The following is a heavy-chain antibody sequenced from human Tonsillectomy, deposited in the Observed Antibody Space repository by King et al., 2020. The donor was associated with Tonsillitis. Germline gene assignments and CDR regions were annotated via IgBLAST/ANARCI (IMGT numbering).Heavy chain of an antibody. J-gene: IGHJ5*02. CDR2: VFHRGST. CDR1: GYSIISDDYH. D-gene: IGHD1-14*01. Sequence: VQLQESGPGLVQPSETLSLTCGVSGYSIISDDYHWGWIRQSPGKGLEWIGSVFHRGSTYYNPSLKSRVTISLDRSENHFSLQLTSVTAADTAVYYCARDIALGRIGPWGRGTLLTVSS. V-gene: IGHV4-38-2*01. CDR3: ARDIALGRIGP.